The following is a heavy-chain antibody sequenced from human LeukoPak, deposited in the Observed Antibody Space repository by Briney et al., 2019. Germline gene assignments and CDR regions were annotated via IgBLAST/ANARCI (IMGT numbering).Heavy chain of an antibody. J-gene: IGHJ4*02. V-gene: IGHV3-13*04. D-gene: IGHD1-26*01. CDR3: ARGGRRGGID. CDR2: IGSAGDT. CDR1: GFSFSSSD. Sequence: GGSLRLSCAASGFSFSSSDMHWVRQAAGKGLEWVSGIGSAGDTYYLGSVKGRFTISRENAKNSLSLQMNSLRVGDTAVYYCARGGRRGGIDWGQGALVTVSS.